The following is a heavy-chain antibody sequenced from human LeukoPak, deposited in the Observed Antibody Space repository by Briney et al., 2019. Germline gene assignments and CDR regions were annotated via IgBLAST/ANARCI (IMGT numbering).Heavy chain of an antibody. CDR1: GFTFDDYG. D-gene: IGHD3-22*01. CDR2: IDWDGGST. Sequence: GGSLRLSCAASGFTFDDYGMSWVRQAPGKGLEWVSGIDWDGGSTGYADSVKGRFTISRDNAKNSLYLQMNSLRAEDTAVYYGAKFSSPYDRGGYYPYYFDYWGQGTLVTVSS. CDR3: AKFSSPYDRGGYYPYYFDY. V-gene: IGHV3-20*04. J-gene: IGHJ4*02.